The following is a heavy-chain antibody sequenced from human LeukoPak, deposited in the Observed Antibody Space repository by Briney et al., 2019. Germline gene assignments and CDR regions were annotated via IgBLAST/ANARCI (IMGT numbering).Heavy chain of an antibody. J-gene: IGHJ3*02. D-gene: IGHD1-26*01. CDR1: GGSISSGSYY. CDR2: IYTSGST. V-gene: IGHV4-61*02. Sequence: SQTLSLTCTVSGGSISSGSYYWSWIRQPAGKGLEWIGLIYTSGSTNYNPSLKSRVTISVDTSKNQFSLKLSSVTAADTAVYYCARDPPSLRVGGAFDIWGQGTMVTVSS. CDR3: ARDPPSLRVGGAFDI.